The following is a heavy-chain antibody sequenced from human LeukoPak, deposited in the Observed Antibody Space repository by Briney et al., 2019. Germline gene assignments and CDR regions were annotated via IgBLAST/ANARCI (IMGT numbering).Heavy chain of an antibody. J-gene: IGHJ6*04. V-gene: IGHV1-18*01. Sequence: GASVKVSCKASGYTFTSYGISWVRQAPGQGLEWMGWISAYNGNTNYAQKLQGRVTMNTDTSTSTAYMELRSLRSDDTAVYYCARVSVGVTIFGVVIISSVDVWGKGTTVTVSS. CDR2: ISAYNGNT. D-gene: IGHD3-3*01. CDR3: ARVSVGVTIFGVVIISSVDV. CDR1: GYTFTSYG.